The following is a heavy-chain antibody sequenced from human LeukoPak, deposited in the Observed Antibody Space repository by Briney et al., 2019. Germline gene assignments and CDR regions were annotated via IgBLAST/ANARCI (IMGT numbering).Heavy chain of an antibody. CDR3: ARVGLPMANPSNWFDP. CDR2: IIPILGIA. D-gene: IGHD2/OR15-2a*01. J-gene: IGHJ5*02. Sequence: ASVKVSCKASGGTFSSYAISWVRQAPGQGLEWMGRIIPILGIANYAQKFQGRVTITADKSTSTAYMELSSLRSEDTAVYYCARVGLPMANPSNWFDPWGQGTLVTVSS. V-gene: IGHV1-69*04. CDR1: GGTFSSYA.